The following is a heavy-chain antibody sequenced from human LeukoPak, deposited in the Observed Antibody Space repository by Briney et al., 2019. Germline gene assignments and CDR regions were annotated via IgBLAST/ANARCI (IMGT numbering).Heavy chain of an antibody. J-gene: IGHJ4*02. Sequence: SETLSLTCTVSGDSISSGDYYWSWIRQPAGKGLEWIGRISSSGSTNYNPSLKSRVTISVDTSKNQFSLKLSSVTAADTAVYYCARRGVRWLQSNTPFDYWGQGTLVTVSS. CDR1: GDSISSGDYY. D-gene: IGHD5-24*01. V-gene: IGHV4-61*02. CDR3: ARRGVRWLQSNTPFDY. CDR2: ISSSGST.